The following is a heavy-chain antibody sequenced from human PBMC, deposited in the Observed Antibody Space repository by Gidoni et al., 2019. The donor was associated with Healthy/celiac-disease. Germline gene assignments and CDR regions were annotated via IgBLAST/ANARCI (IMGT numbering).Heavy chain of an antibody. CDR2: FNHSGGT. CDR3: ASLGSIAARSPRGYYYYGMDV. CDR1: GGSFSGYY. J-gene: IGHJ6*02. V-gene: IGHV4-34*01. D-gene: IGHD6-6*01. Sequence: QVQLQQWCARLLMPSETLSLTCAVYGGSFSGYYWRWISQPPGKGLEWIGEFNHSGGTNYNPSLKSRVTISVDTSKNQFSLKLSSVTAADTAVYYCASLGSIAARSPRGYYYYGMDVWGQGTTVTVSS.